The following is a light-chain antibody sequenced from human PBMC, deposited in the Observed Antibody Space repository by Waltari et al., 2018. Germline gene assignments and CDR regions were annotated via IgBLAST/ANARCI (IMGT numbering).Light chain of an antibody. Sequence: DIVMTQSPLSLPVIPGEPASISCRSSQSLLYTNGYTYLDWYLQKPGQSPQLLIYWASTRASGVPDRLSGSGSGIDFTLTISRVEADDVGVYYCMQALQTPPTFGQGTKVEIK. CDR1: QSLLYTNGYTY. V-gene: IGKV2-28*01. CDR2: WAS. J-gene: IGKJ1*01. CDR3: MQALQTPPT.